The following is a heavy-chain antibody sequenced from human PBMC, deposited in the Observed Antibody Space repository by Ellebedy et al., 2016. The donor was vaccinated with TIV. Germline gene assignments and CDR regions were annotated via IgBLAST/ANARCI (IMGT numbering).Heavy chain of an antibody. CDR3: ARDPSYDSSGYWVDY. CDR2: IYSGGST. D-gene: IGHD3-22*01. J-gene: IGHJ4*02. V-gene: IGHV3-66*01. CDR1: GFTVSSNY. Sequence: GESLKISCAASGFTVSSNYMSWVRQAPGKGLEWVSVIYSGGSTYYADSVKGRFTISRDNSKNTLYLQMNSLRAEDTAVYYCARDPSYDSSGYWVDYWGQGTLVTVSS.